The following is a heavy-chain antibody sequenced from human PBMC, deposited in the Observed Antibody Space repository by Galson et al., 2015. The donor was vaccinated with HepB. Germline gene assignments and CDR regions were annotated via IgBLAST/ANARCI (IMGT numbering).Heavy chain of an antibody. J-gene: IGHJ3*02. Sequence: SLRLSCAASGAASGSTFSRHGLHWVRQALGKGLEWVALIWFDGSKKYHAEYLKGRFTIPRDNSKNMLYLQMNSLGAEDTAMYYCARYLGDYYGFDIWGQGTMVIVSS. CDR3: ARYLGDYYGFDI. V-gene: IGHV3-33*01. D-gene: IGHD2/OR15-2a*01. CDR1: GSTFSRHG. CDR2: IWFDGSKK.